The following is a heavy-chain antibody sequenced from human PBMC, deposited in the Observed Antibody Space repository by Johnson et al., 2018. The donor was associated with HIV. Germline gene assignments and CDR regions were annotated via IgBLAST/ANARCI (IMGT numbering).Heavy chain of an antibody. CDR1: GFTFNDHY. CDR3: ARDQGYPEPAFDI. J-gene: IGHJ3*02. Sequence: QVQLVESGGGLVKPGGSLRLSCAASGFTFNDHYMSWIRQAPGKGLEWVSYISSSGCTTYNADSVKGRFTISRNNAKNSLYLQMNSLRAEDTAVYYCARDQGYPEPAFDIWGQGTMVTVSS. D-gene: IGHD1-14*01. V-gene: IGHV3-11*04. CDR2: ISSSGCTT.